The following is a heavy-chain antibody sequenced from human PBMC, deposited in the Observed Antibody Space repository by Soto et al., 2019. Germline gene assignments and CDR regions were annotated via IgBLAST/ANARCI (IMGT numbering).Heavy chain of an antibody. J-gene: IGHJ4*02. CDR3: ARASWVKAAATPLGY. D-gene: IGHD2-2*01. CDR2: MNPNSGNT. Sequence: QVQLGQSGAEVKKPGASVKVSCKASGYTFTSYDINWVRQATGQGREWMGWMNPNSGNTGYAQKLQGRVTMTRNTSISTAYMELSSLRSEDTAVYYCARASWVKAAATPLGYWGQGTLVTVSS. CDR1: GYTFTSYD. V-gene: IGHV1-8*01.